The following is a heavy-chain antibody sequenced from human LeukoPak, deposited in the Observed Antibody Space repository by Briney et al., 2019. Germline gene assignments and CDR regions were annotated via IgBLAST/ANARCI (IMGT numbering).Heavy chain of an antibody. Sequence: SETLSLTCTVSGGSISSYYWSWIRQPPGKGLEWIGRIYTSGSTNYNPSLKSRVTMSVDTSKNQFSLKLSSVTAADTAVYYRARGLWPYYYGSGSNDAFDIWGQGTMVTVSS. D-gene: IGHD3-10*01. J-gene: IGHJ3*02. CDR2: IYTSGST. CDR1: GGSISSYY. V-gene: IGHV4-4*07. CDR3: ARGLWPYYYGSGSNDAFDI.